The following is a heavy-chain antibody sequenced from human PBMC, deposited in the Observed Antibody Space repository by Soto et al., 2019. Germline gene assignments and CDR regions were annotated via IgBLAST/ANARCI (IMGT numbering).Heavy chain of an antibody. CDR2: INHNGSER. J-gene: IGHJ4*02. CDR3: ATDILDF. V-gene: IGHV3-7*05. D-gene: IGHD3-9*01. Sequence: EVELVESGGGLVQPGGSLRLSCAATGFMFSSYWMTWVRQAPGKGLECVANINHNGSERYYVDSVEGRFTISRDNAKNSVFLQMENLRVEDTARYYCATDILDFWGQGTLVTVSS. CDR1: GFMFSSYW.